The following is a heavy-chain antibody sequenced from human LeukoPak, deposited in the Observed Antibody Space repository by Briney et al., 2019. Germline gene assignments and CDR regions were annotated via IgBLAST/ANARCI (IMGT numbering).Heavy chain of an antibody. J-gene: IGHJ4*02. CDR3: ACGGVGGYYYVAN. CDR2: ISYDGSNK. CDR1: GFTFSNYG. V-gene: IGHV3-30*03. Sequence: AGGSLRLSCAASGFTFSNYGMHWVRQAPGKGLECVAVISYDGSNKFYADSVKGRFTISRDNSKNTLYLQMNSLRAEDTAIYYCACGGVGGYYYVANWGQGTPVTVSS. D-gene: IGHD3-22*01.